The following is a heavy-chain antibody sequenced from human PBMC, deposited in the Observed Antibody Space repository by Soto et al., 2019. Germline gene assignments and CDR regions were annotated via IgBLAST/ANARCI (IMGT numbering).Heavy chain of an antibody. CDR1: GGSISSGDYF. V-gene: IGHV4-30-4*01. D-gene: IGHD6-19*01. CDR2: IYHTGSA. Sequence: PSETLSLTCTVSGGSISSGDYFWSWFRQPPGKGLEWIGYIYHTGSAYYNPSLKSRVTMSVDTSKNQFSLKLSSVTAADTAVYYCARDSSGLNWFDPWGQGTLVTVSS. CDR3: ARDSSGLNWFDP. J-gene: IGHJ5*02.